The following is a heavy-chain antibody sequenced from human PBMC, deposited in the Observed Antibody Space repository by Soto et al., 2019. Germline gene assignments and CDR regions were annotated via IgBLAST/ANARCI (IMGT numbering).Heavy chain of an antibody. CDR2: IWYHGVDK. Sequence: PWGSLRVCCASSGFTFSRQAMHWVRQAPGMGLEWVAVIWYHGVDKYYADSVKGRFTISRDNSKNTVYLQMNSLRGEDTAVYYCATRFLGLCTAGNCPLDSWGQGSMVTVSS. V-gene: IGHV3-33*01. CDR1: GFTFSRQA. J-gene: IGHJ4*02. CDR3: ATRFLGLCTAGNCPLDS. D-gene: IGHD2-15*01.